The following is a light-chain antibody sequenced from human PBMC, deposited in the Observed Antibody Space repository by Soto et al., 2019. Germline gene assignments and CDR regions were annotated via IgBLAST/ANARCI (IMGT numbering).Light chain of an antibody. CDR2: TNN. CDR3: AAWDDSLSGSWV. CDR1: SSNLGSIY. J-gene: IGLJ3*02. Sequence: QSVLTQPPSVSGTHGQRVTLSCSGSSSNLGSIYVYWYQQLPGAAPTLLIYTNNKRSSGVPDRFSGSKSGTSASLAISGLRSDDDADYYCAAWDDSLSGSWVFGGGTKLTVL. V-gene: IGLV1-47*02.